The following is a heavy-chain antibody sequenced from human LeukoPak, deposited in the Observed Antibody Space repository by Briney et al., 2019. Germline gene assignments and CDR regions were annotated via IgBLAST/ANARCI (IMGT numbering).Heavy chain of an antibody. CDR3: ARDRYITRSWGYDFDY. J-gene: IGHJ4*02. CDR1: GFTFSSYW. D-gene: IGHD6-13*01. V-gene: IGHV3-7*01. Sequence: GGSLRLSCEASGFTFSSYWMSWVRQAPGKGLEWVANIKQDGGEKYYVDSVKGRLSISRDNAKNSLYLQMNSLRAEDTAVYYCARDRYITRSWGYDFDYWGQGTLVTVSS. CDR2: IKQDGGEK.